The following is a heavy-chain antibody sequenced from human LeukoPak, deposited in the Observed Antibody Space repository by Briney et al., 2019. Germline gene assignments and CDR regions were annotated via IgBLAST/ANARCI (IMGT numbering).Heavy chain of an antibody. V-gene: IGHV4-34*01. Sequence: PSETLSLTCAVYGGSFSGYYWSWIRQPPGKGLEWIGEINHSGSTNYNPSLKSQVTISVDTSKNQFSLKLSSVTAADTAVYYCARHRSSWPFDYWGQGTLVTVSS. CDR3: ARHRSSWPFDY. D-gene: IGHD6-13*01. CDR2: INHSGST. CDR1: GGSFSGYY. J-gene: IGHJ4*02.